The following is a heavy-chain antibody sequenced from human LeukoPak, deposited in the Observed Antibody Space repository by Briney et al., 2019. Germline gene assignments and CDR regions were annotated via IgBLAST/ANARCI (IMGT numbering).Heavy chain of an antibody. J-gene: IGHJ3*02. CDR3: ARDGGTTVTPRGSFDI. D-gene: IGHD4-17*01. V-gene: IGHV3-66*01. Sequence: GGSLRLSCAASGFTVSSNYMSWVRQAPGKGLEWVSVIYSGGSTCYADSVKGRFTISRDNSKNTLYLQMNSLRAEDTAVYYCARDGGTTVTPRGSFDIWGQGTIVTVSS. CDR2: IYSGGST. CDR1: GFTVSSNY.